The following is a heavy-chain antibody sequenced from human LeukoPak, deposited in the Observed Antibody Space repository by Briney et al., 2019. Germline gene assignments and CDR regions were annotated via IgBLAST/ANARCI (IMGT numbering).Heavy chain of an antibody. D-gene: IGHD6-19*01. J-gene: IGHJ4*02. CDR1: GFTFSSYW. Sequence: GGSLRLSCAASGFTFSSYWMSWVRQAPGKGLEWVANIKQDGSEKYYVDSVKGRFTISRDNAKNSLYLQMNSLRAEDTAVYYCAKPGYVTSGWFDFWGQGTLVTVSS. CDR2: IKQDGSEK. CDR3: AKPGYVTSGWFDF. V-gene: IGHV3-7*01.